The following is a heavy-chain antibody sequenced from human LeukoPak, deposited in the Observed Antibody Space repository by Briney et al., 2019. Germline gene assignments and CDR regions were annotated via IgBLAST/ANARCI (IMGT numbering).Heavy chain of an antibody. V-gene: IGHV3-74*01. CDR1: GFTFSTYW. CDR2: INNEETAA. D-gene: IGHD1-26*01. CDR3: ARESTVGPIQADALDI. J-gene: IGHJ3*02. Sequence: PGGSLRLSCAASGFTFSTYWMHWVRQAPGEGLVWVSRINNEETAANYADSVQGRFTISRDNAKSMLYLQMDSLRAEDTAVYYCARESTVGPIQADALDIWGQGTMVTVSS.